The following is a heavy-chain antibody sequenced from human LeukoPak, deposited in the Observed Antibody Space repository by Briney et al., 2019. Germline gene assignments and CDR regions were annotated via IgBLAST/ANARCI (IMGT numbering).Heavy chain of an antibody. J-gene: IGHJ5*02. CDR3: ATTGPVTVATTGWFDP. V-gene: IGHV1-24*01. D-gene: IGHD2-21*02. Sequence: ASVKVSCKVFGYTLTDISIHWVRQAPGKGLEWMGGFYPEDGETIYAEKFQARVTLTEDTSRDTAYMELSSLRSEDTAVYYCATTGPVTVATTGWFDPWGQGTLVTVSS. CDR2: FYPEDGET. CDR1: GYTLTDIS.